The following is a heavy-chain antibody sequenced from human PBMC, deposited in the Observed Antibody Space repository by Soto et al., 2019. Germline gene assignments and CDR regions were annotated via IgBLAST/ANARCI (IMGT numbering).Heavy chain of an antibody. CDR3: ANWHTYSYDSRGFSGFDC. J-gene: IGHJ4*02. D-gene: IGHD3-22*01. V-gene: IGHV3-23*01. CDR2: MSGGGETT. Sequence: GGSLRLSCAASGLTVSSYAMTGVRQAPGKGLEWVSAMSGGGETTCYADSVKGRFTISRDNSRNTLYLQMNSLRAEDTAAYYCANWHTYSYDSRGFSGFDCWGRGTLVTVSS. CDR1: GLTVSSYA.